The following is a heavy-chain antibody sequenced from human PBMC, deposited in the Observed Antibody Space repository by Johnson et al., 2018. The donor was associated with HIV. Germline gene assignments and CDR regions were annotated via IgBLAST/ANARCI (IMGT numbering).Heavy chain of an antibody. V-gene: IGHV3-30-3*01. Sequence: QVQLVESGGGVVQPGRSLRLSCAASGFTFTFYAMHWVRQAPGKGLEWVAVISYDGSNKYYADSLKGRFTISRDNSKNTLYLQMNSLRAEDTAVYYCATSTASDAFDIWGQGTMVTVAS. D-gene: IGHD1-1*01. CDR2: ISYDGSNK. J-gene: IGHJ3*02. CDR1: GFTFTFYA. CDR3: ATSTASDAFDI.